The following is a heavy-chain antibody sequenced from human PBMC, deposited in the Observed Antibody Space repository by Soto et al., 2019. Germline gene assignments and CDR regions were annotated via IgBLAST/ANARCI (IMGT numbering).Heavy chain of an antibody. CDR3: ARAITMVRGEAPYYFDS. Sequence: ASVKVSCKASGGSFNTYFITWVRQAPGQGLEYMGGVLPIYGTSNYAQKFLGRVTITADKSKSTAYLDLGSLRSDDTAMYYCARAITMVRGEAPYYFDSWGQGTQVTVS. J-gene: IGHJ4*02. V-gene: IGHV1-69*06. CDR2: VLPIYGTS. CDR1: GGSFNTYF. D-gene: IGHD3-10*01.